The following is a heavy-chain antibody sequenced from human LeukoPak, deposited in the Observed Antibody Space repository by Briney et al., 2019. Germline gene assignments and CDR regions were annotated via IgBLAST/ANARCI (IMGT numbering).Heavy chain of an antibody. Sequence: SVKVSCKASGGTFSSYTISWVRQAPGQGLEWMGRIIPILGIANYAQKFQGRVTITADKSTSTAYMELSSLRSEDTAVYYCARDVVAVPAAQTPTIYFDYWGQGTLVTVSS. CDR1: GGTFSSYT. CDR2: IIPILGIA. CDR3: ARDVVAVPAAQTPTIYFDY. D-gene: IGHD2-2*01. V-gene: IGHV1-69*04. J-gene: IGHJ4*02.